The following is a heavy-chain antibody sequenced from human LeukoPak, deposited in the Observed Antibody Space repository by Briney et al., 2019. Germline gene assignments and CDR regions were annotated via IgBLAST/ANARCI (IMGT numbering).Heavy chain of an antibody. J-gene: IGHJ2*01. Sequence: GGSLRLSCAASGFTVSSNYMSWVRQAPGKGLEWVSVIYSGGSTYYADSMKGRFTISRDNSKNTLYLQMTSLRADDTAVYYCARDRRFCSGGSCPYWYFDLWGRGTLVTVSS. V-gene: IGHV3-53*01. CDR2: IYSGGST. CDR3: ARDRRFCSGGSCPYWYFDL. CDR1: GFTVSSNY. D-gene: IGHD2-15*01.